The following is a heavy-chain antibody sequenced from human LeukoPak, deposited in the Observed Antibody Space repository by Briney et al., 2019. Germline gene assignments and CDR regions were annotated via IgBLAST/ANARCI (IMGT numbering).Heavy chain of an antibody. CDR1: GFTFSNYA. J-gene: IGHJ5*02. CDR3: LKAPNSGWYSPWFDP. Sequence: GGSLRLSCSASGFTFSNYAIHWVRQAPGKGLEYVSAISSTGGSTFHADSVKGRFTISRDNSKNMIYLQMSSLRPEDTAVYYCLKAPNSGWYSPWFDPWGQGILVTVSS. D-gene: IGHD6-19*01. CDR2: ISSTGGST. V-gene: IGHV3-64D*06.